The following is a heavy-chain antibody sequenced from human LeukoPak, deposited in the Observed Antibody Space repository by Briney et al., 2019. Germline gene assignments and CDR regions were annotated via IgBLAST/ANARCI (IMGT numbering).Heavy chain of an antibody. CDR3: ARHFGTGDNFDY. CDR2: MHPNSDDT. J-gene: IGHJ4*02. Sequence: GASVKVSCKASGYTFTNNDIHWVRQATGQGLEWMGWMHPNSDDTGYAQNFQGRVTMTRNTSISTAYTELSSLRPEDTAVYYCARHFGTGDNFDYWGQGTLLIVSS. CDR1: GYTFTNND. D-gene: IGHD1-1*01. V-gene: IGHV1-8*01.